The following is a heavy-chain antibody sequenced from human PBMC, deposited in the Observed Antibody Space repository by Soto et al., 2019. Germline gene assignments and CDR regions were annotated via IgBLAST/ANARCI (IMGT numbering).Heavy chain of an antibody. CDR3: AREAGPDRWFDP. CDR2: ISTSGTT. CDR1: GASISSYF. V-gene: IGHV4-4*07. D-gene: IGHD6-19*01. Sequence: ETLSLTCPVSGASISSYFWTWIRQPAGKGLDWIGRISTSGTTNYNPSLKSRVTMSVDTSKNHFSLNLSSVTAADTAVYYCAREAGPDRWFDPWGQGTLVTVYS. J-gene: IGHJ5*02.